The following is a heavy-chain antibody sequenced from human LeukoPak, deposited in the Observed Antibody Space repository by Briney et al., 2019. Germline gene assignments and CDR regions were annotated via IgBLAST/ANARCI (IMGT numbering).Heavy chain of an antibody. D-gene: IGHD4-11*01. Sequence: SVKVSCKASGGTFSSYAISWVRQAPGQGLEWMGGIIPIFGTANYAQKFQGRVTITADESTSTAYMELSSLRSEDTAVYYCASHSNYEPEFDYWGQGTLVTVSS. CDR3: ASHSNYEPEFDY. V-gene: IGHV1-69*13. CDR1: GGTFSSYA. J-gene: IGHJ4*02. CDR2: IIPIFGTA.